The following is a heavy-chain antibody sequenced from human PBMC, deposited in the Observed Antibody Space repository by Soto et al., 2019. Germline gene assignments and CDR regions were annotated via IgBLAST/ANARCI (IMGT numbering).Heavy chain of an antibody. V-gene: IGHV3-23*01. Sequence: PGGSLRLSCAASGFTFSDYAMGWVRQAPGKGLEWVSAISGSSVSTYYANSVKGRFTISRDNSKNTLYLQMNSLRAEDTALYYCAKDFAYDSSGYYDDPWRQRTLVTVSS. D-gene: IGHD3-22*01. CDR1: GFTFSDYA. J-gene: IGHJ5*02. CDR2: ISGSSVST. CDR3: AKDFAYDSSGYYDDP.